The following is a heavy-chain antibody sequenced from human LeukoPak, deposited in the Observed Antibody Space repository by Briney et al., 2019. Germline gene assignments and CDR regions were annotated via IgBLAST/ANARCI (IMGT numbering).Heavy chain of an antibody. J-gene: IGHJ4*02. CDR1: GGSISSYY. Sequence: PSETLSLTCTVSGGSISSYYWSWIRQPPGKGLEWIGYIHYSGSTNYNPSLKSRVTISVDTSKNQFSLKLTSVTPADTAVYYCAKTAKYYYGSETYYFFEYWGQGTLVTVSS. D-gene: IGHD3-10*01. V-gene: IGHV4-59*01. CDR3: AKTAKYYYGSETYYFFEY. CDR2: IHYSGST.